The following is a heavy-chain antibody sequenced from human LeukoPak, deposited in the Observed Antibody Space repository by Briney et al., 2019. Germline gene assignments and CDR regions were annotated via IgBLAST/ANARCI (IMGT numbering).Heavy chain of an antibody. CDR3: AKWELYSGFYFIHY. V-gene: IGHV3-7*01. J-gene: IGHJ4*02. CDR1: GFTFSSYW. Sequence: RGGSLTLFCAASGFTFSSYWMIWVRQGTGKGLEWVANIKPVGSLIYYVDSVKGRLTISRDNAKNSLYLQMNSMRAEDTAVYYCAKWELYSGFYFIHYWGQGTLATVSS. CDR2: IKPVGSLI. D-gene: IGHD1-26*01.